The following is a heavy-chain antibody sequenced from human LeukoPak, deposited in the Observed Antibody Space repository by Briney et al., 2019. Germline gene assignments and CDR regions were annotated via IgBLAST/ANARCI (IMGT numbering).Heavy chain of an antibody. CDR2: ISSSGSTI. J-gene: IGHJ4*02. CDR3: ARSQDGYNLMLFDY. V-gene: IGHV3-11*04. CDR1: GFTFSDYY. Sequence: PGGSLRLSCAASGFTFSDYYMSWIRQAPGKGLEWVSYISSSGSTIYYADSVKGRFTISRDNAKNSLYLQMNGLRAEDTAVYYCARSQDGYNLMLFDYWGQETLVTVSS. D-gene: IGHD5-24*01.